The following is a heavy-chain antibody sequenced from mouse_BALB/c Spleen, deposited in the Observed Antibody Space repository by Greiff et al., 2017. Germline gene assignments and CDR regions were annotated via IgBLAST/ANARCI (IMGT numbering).Heavy chain of an antibody. Sequence: EVKLMESGPGLVKPSQSLSLTCSVTGYSITSGYYWNWIRQFPGNKLEWMGYISYDGSNNYNPSLKNRISITRDTSKNQFFLKLNSVTTEDTATYYCAREGYGNPFAYWGQGTLVTVSA. CDR1: GYSITSGYY. CDR3: AREGYGNPFAY. V-gene: IGHV3-6*02. J-gene: IGHJ3*01. CDR2: ISYDGSN. D-gene: IGHD2-10*02.